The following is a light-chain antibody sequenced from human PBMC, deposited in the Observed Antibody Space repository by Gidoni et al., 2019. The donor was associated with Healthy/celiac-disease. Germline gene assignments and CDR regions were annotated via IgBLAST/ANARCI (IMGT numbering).Light chain of an antibody. Sequence: SYELTQPPAVSVYPGQTARITCSGDALPKQYAYWYQQKPGQAPGLLIYTDSERPSGLPERFSGSSSGTTVTLTISGVQAEDEADYYCQSADSSGTYVFGTGTKVTVL. CDR3: QSADSSGTYV. CDR2: TDS. J-gene: IGLJ1*01. V-gene: IGLV3-25*03. CDR1: ALPKQY.